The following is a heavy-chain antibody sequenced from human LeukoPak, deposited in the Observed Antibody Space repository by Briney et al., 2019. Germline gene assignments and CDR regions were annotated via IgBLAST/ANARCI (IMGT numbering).Heavy chain of an antibody. J-gene: IGHJ4*02. CDR2: IDWDGDK. V-gene: IGHV2-70*11. D-gene: IGHD5-18*01. CDR3: ARMPHVDTSMVIDY. CDR1: GFSLSTSGMC. Sequence: SGPALVKPTQTLTLTCTFSGFSLSTSGMCVSWIRQPPGKALDWLARIDWDGDKYYSTSLKTRLTISKDTSKNQVVLTMTNMDPVDTATYYCARMPHVDTSMVIDYWGQGTLVTVSS.